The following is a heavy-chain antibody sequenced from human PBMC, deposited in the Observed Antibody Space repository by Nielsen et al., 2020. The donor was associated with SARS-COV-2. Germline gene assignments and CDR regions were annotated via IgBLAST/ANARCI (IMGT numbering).Heavy chain of an antibody. V-gene: IGHV5-10-1*01. CDR2: IDPSDSYT. D-gene: IGHD6-6*01. J-gene: IGHJ6*02. Sequence: KVSCKGSGYSFTSYWISWVRQMPGKGLEWMGRIDPSDSYTNYSSSFQGHVTISAGKSISTAYLQWSSLKASDTAMYYCARISSSPVGMDVWGQGTTVTVSS. CDR1: GYSFTSYW. CDR3: ARISSSPVGMDV.